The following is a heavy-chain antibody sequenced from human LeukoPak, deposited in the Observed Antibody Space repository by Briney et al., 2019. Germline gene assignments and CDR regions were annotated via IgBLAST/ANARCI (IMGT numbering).Heavy chain of an antibody. J-gene: IGHJ3*02. V-gene: IGHV4-59*01. CDR3: ARDGGVRGYSYGFAFDI. CDR2: IYYSGST. D-gene: IGHD5-18*01. CDR1: GGSISSYY. Sequence: SENLSLTCTVSGGSISSYYWSWIRQPPGKGLEWIGDIYYSGSTNYNPSLKSRVTISVDTSKNQFSLKLSSVTAADTAVYYCARDGGVRGYSYGFAFDIWGQGTMVTVSS.